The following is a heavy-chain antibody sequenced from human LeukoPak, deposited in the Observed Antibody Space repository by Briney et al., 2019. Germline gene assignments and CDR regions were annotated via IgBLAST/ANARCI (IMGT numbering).Heavy chain of an antibody. V-gene: IGHV3-21*01. CDR3: ARDKRGPTQTRPFDY. CDR1: GFTFSSYS. CDR2: ISSSSSYI. Sequence: GGSLRLSCAASGFTFSSYSMNWVRQAPGKGLEWVSSISSSSSYIYYADSVKGRFTISRDNAKNSLYLQINSLRAEDTAVYYCARDKRGPTQTRPFDYWGQGTLVTVSS. D-gene: IGHD1-26*01. J-gene: IGHJ4*02.